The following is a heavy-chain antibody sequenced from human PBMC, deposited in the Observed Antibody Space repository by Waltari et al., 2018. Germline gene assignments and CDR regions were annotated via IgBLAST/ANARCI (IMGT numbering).Heavy chain of an antibody. CDR1: GFTFRSYA. CDR3: ARDQADFWSARGAFDY. V-gene: IGHV3-30*04. CDR2: TSFDGSDT. D-gene: IGHD3-3*01. J-gene: IGHJ4*02. Sequence: VLLVQSGGGVVQPGRSLRLSCVGSGFTFRSYAFHWVRQSPGRGLEWVALTSFDGSDTFYAPSVEGRFTISRDSSKNTVFLQMTSLRPDDTAIYFCARDQADFWSARGAFDYWGQGSLVTVSS.